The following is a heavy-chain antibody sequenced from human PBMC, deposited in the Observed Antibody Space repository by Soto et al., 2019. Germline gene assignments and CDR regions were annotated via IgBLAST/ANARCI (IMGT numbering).Heavy chain of an antibody. D-gene: IGHD3-22*01. CDR3: ARDRSTMIVVVITPYSYYCCLDV. Sequence: QVQLQQWGAGLLKPSETLSLTCSVYGASFSDYYWSWIRQPPGKGLEWIGEINHVGSTTYNPSLKSRVTISVDTSKNQFSLQLSSVTAADTAVYYCARDRSTMIVVVITPYSYYCCLDVWRQGTTVTVSS. CDR2: INHVGST. V-gene: IGHV4-34*01. J-gene: IGHJ6*02. CDR1: GASFSDYY.